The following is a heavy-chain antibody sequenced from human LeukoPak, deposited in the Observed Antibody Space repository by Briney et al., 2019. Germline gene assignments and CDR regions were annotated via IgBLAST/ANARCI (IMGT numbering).Heavy chain of an antibody. J-gene: IGHJ4*02. CDR2: IYYSGTT. CDR1: GGSISNYY. D-gene: IGHD3-10*01. CDR3: ARGLRTCYLSGSYYKGSDFDY. Sequence: SETLSLTCTVSGGSISNYYWSWIRQPPGKGLEWIGYIYYSGTTNYNPSLKSRVTISVDTSKNQLSLKLSSVTAADTAVYYCARGLRTCYLSGSYYKGSDFDYWGQGTLVTVSS. V-gene: IGHV4-59*12.